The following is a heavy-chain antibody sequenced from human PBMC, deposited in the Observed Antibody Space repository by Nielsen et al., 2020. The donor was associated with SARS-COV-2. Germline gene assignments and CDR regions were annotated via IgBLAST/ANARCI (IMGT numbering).Heavy chain of an antibody. CDR3: ARGYSSSWFPEYGMDV. Sequence: GESLKISCAASGFTFSDYYMSWIRQAPGKGLEWVSSISSSSSYIYYADSVKGRFTISRDNAKNSLYLQMNSLRAEDTAVYYCARGYSSSWFPEYGMDVWGQGTTVTVSS. CDR1: GFTFSDYY. V-gene: IGHV3-11*06. J-gene: IGHJ6*02. CDR2: ISSSSSYI. D-gene: IGHD6-13*01.